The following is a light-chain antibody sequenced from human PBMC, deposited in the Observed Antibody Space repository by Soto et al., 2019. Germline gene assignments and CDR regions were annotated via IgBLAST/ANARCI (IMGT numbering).Light chain of an antibody. CDR2: DVS. V-gene: IGLV2-14*01. CDR3: SSYTSSNTVV. CDR1: SNDVGGYNY. Sequence: QSALTQPASVSGSPGQSIAFSCTGTSNDVGGYNYVSWYQQHPGKAPKLMIYDVSARPSGVSNRFSGSKSDNTASLTISGLQAEDEADYYCSSYTSSNTVVFGGGTKLTVL. J-gene: IGLJ2*01.